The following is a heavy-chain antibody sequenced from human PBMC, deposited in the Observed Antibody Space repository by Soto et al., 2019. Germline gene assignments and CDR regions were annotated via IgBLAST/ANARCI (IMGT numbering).Heavy chain of an antibody. J-gene: IGHJ4*02. CDR1: GDRVSSNGAA. Sequence: PSQTLSLPFAISGDRVSSNGAAWHWIRQSPSRGLEWLGRTYYRSKWYNDYAVSVKSRITINPDTSKNQFSLQLNSVTPEDTAVYYCARGSNWNYAEVDYWGQGTLVTVSS. D-gene: IGHD1-7*01. V-gene: IGHV6-1*01. CDR2: TYYRSKWYN. CDR3: ARGSNWNYAEVDY.